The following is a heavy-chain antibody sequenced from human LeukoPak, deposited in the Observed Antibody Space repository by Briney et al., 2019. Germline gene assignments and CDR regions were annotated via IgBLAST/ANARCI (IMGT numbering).Heavy chain of an antibody. J-gene: IGHJ4*02. Sequence: KSSETLSLTCTVSGGSISSSSYYWGWIRQPPGKGLEWIGSIYYSGSTYYNPSLKSRVTISVDTSKNQFSLKLSSVTAADTAVYYCAAYIAAPTAGMESVDYWGQGTLVTVSS. V-gene: IGHV4-39*01. CDR2: IYYSGST. D-gene: IGHD6-13*01. CDR1: GGSISSSSYY. CDR3: AAYIAAPTAGMESVDY.